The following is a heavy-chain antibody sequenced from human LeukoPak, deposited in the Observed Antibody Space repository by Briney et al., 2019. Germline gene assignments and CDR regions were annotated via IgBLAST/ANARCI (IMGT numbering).Heavy chain of an antibody. CDR2: ISGSGGST. J-gene: IGHJ4*02. CDR1: GFTFSSYA. V-gene: IGHV3-23*01. CDR3: AERYCSGGSCYPNY. Sequence: GGSLRLSCAASGFTFSSYAMSWVRQAPGKGLEWVSAISGSGGSTYYADSVKGRFAISRDNSKNTLYLQMNSLRAEDTAVYYCAERYCSGGSCYPNYWGQGTLVTVSS. D-gene: IGHD2-15*01.